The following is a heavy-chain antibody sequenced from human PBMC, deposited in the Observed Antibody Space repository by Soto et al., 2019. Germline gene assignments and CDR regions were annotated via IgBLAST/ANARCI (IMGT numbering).Heavy chain of an antibody. CDR3: ARVDCSSTSCYTGPYYYGMDV. Sequence: PSETLSLTCTVSGGSISSGGYYWSWIRQHPGKGLEWIGYIYYSGSTYYNPSLKSRVTISVDTSKNQFSLKLSSVTAADTAVYYCARVDCSSTSCYTGPYYYGMDVWGQGTAVTRLL. D-gene: IGHD2-2*02. V-gene: IGHV4-31*03. CDR2: IYYSGST. CDR1: GGSISSGGYY. J-gene: IGHJ6*02.